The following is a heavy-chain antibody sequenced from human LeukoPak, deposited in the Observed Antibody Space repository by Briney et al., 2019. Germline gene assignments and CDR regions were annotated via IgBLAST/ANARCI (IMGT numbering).Heavy chain of an antibody. D-gene: IGHD6-13*01. J-gene: IGHJ4*02. CDR3: ARGVYIAAAQYGY. Sequence: PSGTLSLSGAVSGGSISSYYWSWIRPPPGKGRGGIGYIYYSRTTNYNPPLNSRLTISVDTSKNQFSLKLSSVTAADTAVYYCARGVYIAAAQYGYWGQGTLVTVPS. V-gene: IGHV4-59*13. CDR2: IYYSRTT. CDR1: GGSISSYY.